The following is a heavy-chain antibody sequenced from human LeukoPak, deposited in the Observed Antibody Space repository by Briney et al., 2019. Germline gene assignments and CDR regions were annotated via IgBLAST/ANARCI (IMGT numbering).Heavy chain of an antibody. CDR3: ARDKSQIVVVVAANRFYGMDV. V-gene: IGHV1-69*04. Sequence: GVSVKVSCKASGGTFSSYAISWVRQAPGQGLEWMGRIIPILGIANYAQKFQGRVTIAADKSTSTAYMELSSLRSEDTAVYYCARDKSQIVVVVAANRFYGMDVWGQGTTVTVSS. D-gene: IGHD2-15*01. J-gene: IGHJ6*02. CDR1: GGTFSSYA. CDR2: IIPILGIA.